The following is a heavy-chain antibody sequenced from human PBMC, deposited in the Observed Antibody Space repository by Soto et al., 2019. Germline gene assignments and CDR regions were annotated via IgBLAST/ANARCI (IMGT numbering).Heavy chain of an antibody. Sequence: GGSLRLSCAASGFTFSSYAMSWVRQAPGKGLEWVSAISGSGGSTYYADSVKGRSTISRDNSKNTLYLQMNSLRAEDTAVYYCAKGNSNYYYYYGMDVWGQGTTVTVSS. D-gene: IGHD4-4*01. CDR2: ISGSGGST. CDR3: AKGNSNYYYYYGMDV. V-gene: IGHV3-23*01. CDR1: GFTFSSYA. J-gene: IGHJ6*02.